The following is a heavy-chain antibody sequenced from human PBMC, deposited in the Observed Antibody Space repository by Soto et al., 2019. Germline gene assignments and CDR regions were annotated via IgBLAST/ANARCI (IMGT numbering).Heavy chain of an antibody. CDR1: GFTFSSYG. J-gene: IGHJ4*02. Sequence: GGSRRRSWAASGFTFSSYGMHWVRQAPGKGLEWVAVIWYDGSNKYYADSVKGRFTISRDNSKNTLYLQMNSLRAEDTAVYYCAREFPDSTPVDYWGQGTLVTVSS. CDR2: IWYDGSNK. CDR3: AREFPDSTPVDY. V-gene: IGHV3-33*01.